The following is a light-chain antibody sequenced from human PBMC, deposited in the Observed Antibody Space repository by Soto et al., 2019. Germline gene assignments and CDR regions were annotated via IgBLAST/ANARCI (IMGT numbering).Light chain of an antibody. CDR2: DAS. Sequence: EIVLTQSPVTLSLSPGDRATLSCRASQTVSTYLAWYQQKPGQAPRLLIYDASNMATGIPARFSGSGSGTDFTLTISSLEPEDFAVYYCQQRNNWTPDITFGQGTRLDIK. CDR1: QTVSTY. CDR3: QQRNNWTPDIT. V-gene: IGKV3-11*01. J-gene: IGKJ5*01.